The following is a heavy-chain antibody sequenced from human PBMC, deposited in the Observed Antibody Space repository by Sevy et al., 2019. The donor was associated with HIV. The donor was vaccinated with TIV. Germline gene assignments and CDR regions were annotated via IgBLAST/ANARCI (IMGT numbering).Heavy chain of an antibody. CDR1: GYTFTGHY. D-gene: IGHD2-2*01. Sequence: ASVKVSCKASGYTFTGHYIHWIRQAPGQGLEWMGWVNPHSGVTNFAQKFQGRVSMTRDTSIYTAYMQLTSLRSDDTAIYYCARAPSCGTTSCSLGRAFDIWGQGTLVTVSS. CDR2: VNPHSGVT. J-gene: IGHJ3*02. V-gene: IGHV1-2*02. CDR3: ARAPSCGTTSCSLGRAFDI.